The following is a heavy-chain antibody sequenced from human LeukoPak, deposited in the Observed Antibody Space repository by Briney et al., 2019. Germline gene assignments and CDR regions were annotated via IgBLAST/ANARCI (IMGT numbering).Heavy chain of an antibody. V-gene: IGHV3-48*02. CDR3: ARGETAVTSRLDY. CDR2: IRVTGSTR. D-gene: IGHD4-17*01. CDR1: GFTFTSYS. J-gene: IGHJ4*02. Sequence: GGSLRLSCAASGFTFTSYSMNWVRQAPGKGLEWLSYIRVTGSTRYYADSVKGRFTISRDNVKNSVYLQMTTLRDDDTAVYFCARGETAVTSRLDYWGQGTLVTVSS.